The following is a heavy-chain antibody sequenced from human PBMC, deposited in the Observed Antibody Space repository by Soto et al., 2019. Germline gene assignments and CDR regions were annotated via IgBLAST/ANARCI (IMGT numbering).Heavy chain of an antibody. V-gene: IGHV3-23*01. D-gene: IGHD3-16*01. CDR3: ARDPWAADY. CDR1: GFTFSSYA. J-gene: IGHJ4*02. CDR2: ISGSGGST. Sequence: GGSLRLSCAASGFTFSSYAMSWVRQAPGKGLEWVSAISGSGGSTYYADSVRGRFTISRDNSKNTVNLQMNSLRAEDTAVYYCARDPWAADYWGQGTLVTVSS.